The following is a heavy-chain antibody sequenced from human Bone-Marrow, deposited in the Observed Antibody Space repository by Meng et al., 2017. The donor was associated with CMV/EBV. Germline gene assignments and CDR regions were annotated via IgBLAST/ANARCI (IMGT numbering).Heavy chain of an antibody. V-gene: IGHV3-48*04. CDR3: ARDLYCSSTSCYHY. CDR2: ISSSSSTI. CDR1: GFTFSSYS. J-gene: IGHJ4*02. Sequence: GGSLRLSCAASGFTFSSYSMNWVRQAPGKGLEWVSYISSSSSTIYYADSVKGRFTISRDNAKNSLYLQMNSLRAEDTAVYYCARDLYCSSTSCYHYWGQGTLVTVSS. D-gene: IGHD2-2*01.